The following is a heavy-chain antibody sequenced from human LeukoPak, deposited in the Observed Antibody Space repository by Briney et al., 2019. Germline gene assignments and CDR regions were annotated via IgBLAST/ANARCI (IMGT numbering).Heavy chain of an antibody. D-gene: IGHD2-21*02. CDR3: ARHSCGGDCNPYFDY. Sequence: SETLSLTCTVSGGSIGSYYWSWIRQPPGKGLEWIGYIYYSGSTNYNPSLKSRVTISVDTSKNQFSLKLSSVTVADTAVYYCARHSCGGDCNPYFDYWGQGTLVTVSS. V-gene: IGHV4-59*08. CDR2: IYYSGST. CDR1: GGSIGSYY. J-gene: IGHJ4*02.